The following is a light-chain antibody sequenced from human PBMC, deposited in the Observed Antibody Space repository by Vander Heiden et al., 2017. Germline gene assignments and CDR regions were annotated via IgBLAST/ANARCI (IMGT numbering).Light chain of an antibody. CDR1: SSDVGGYNY. CDR2: DVT. J-gene: IGLJ2*01. Sequence: QSALTQPRSVSGSPGQSVTISCTGTSSDVGGYNYVSWYQQHPGKAPKVMIYDVTQRSSGVPDRFSGSKSGNKASLTISGLQAEDEADYYCCSYAGSLVVFGGGTKLTGL. CDR3: CSYAGSLVV. V-gene: IGLV2-11*01.